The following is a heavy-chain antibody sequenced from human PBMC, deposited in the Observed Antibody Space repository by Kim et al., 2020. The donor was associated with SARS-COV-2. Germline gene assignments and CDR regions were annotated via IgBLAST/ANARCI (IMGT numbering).Heavy chain of an antibody. D-gene: IGHD3-22*01. J-gene: IGHJ4*02. V-gene: IGHV4-31*03. CDR2: IYYSGST. CDR3: ASYYDSSGYPCFDY. CDR1: GGSISSGGYY. Sequence: SETLSLTCTVSGGSISSGGYYWSWIRQHPGKGLEWIGYIYYSGSTYYNPSLKSRVTISVDTSKNQFSLKLSSVTAADTAVYYCASYYDSSGYPCFDYWGQGTLVTVSS.